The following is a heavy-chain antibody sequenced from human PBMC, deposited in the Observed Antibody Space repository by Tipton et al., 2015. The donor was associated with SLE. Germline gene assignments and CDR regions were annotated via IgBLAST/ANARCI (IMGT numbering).Heavy chain of an antibody. CDR3: AGRHYSGPFDN. CDR1: DGSISSSNYY. J-gene: IGHJ4*02. D-gene: IGHD5-12*01. CDR2: IFYTGST. Sequence: TLSLTCTVSDGSISSSNYYWGWIRQPPGKGLEWIGSIFYTGSTYYNPSLKSRVSFSIDTSKNQFSLKLNSVTAADTAVYYCAGRHYSGPFDNWGQETLVTVST. V-gene: IGHV4-39*07.